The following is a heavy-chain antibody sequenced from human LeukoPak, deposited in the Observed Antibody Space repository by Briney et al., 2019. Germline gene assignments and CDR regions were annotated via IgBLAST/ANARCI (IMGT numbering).Heavy chain of an antibody. CDR1: GGSISSSNW. D-gene: IGHD5-24*01. V-gene: IGHV4-4*02. CDR3: ASGFRRWLQFPFDY. J-gene: IGHJ4*02. CDR2: INHSGST. Sequence: PSGTLSLTCAVSGGSISSSNWWSWVRQPPGKGLEWIGEINHSGSTNYNPSLKSRVTISVDTSKNQFSLKLSSVTAADTAVYYCASGFRRWLQFPFDYWGQGTLVTVSS.